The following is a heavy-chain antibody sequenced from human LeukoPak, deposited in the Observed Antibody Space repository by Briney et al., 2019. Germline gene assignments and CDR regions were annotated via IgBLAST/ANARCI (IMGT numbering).Heavy chain of an antibody. Sequence: SETLSLTCTVSGGSICSYYWSWIRQPPGKGLEWLGYIYYSGSTNYNPSLKSRVTISVDTSKNQFSLKLSSVTAADTAVYYCARVKYYYDSSGYYRIYYFDYWGQGTLVTVSS. CDR2: IYYSGST. CDR3: ARVKYYYDSSGYYRIYYFDY. D-gene: IGHD3-22*01. J-gene: IGHJ4*02. V-gene: IGHV4-59*01. CDR1: GGSICSYY.